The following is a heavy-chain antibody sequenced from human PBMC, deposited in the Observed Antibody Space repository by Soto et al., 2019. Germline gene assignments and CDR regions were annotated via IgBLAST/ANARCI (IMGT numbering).Heavy chain of an antibody. CDR2: IYYSGST. CDR1: GGSISSSSYY. J-gene: IGHJ4*02. CDR3: ARSRGDYFDE. V-gene: IGHV4-39*01. Sequence: SETLSLTCTVSGGSISSSSYYWGWIRQPPGKGLEWIGSIYYSGSTYYNPSLKSRVTISVDTSKNQFSLKLSSVTAADTAVYYCARSRGDYFDERGQRTPVTVSS.